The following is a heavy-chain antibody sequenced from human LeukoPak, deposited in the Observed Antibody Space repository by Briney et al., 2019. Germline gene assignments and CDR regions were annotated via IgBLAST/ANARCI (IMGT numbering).Heavy chain of an antibody. D-gene: IGHD5-12*01. V-gene: IGHV4-38-2*02. CDR2: IYHSGTT. CDR1: GYSISGGYY. Sequence: PSETLSLTCAVSGYSISGGYYWGWVRQPPGKGLEYLGTIYHSGTTYYNPSLKSRVTISVDTSNNQVSLTVTSVTAADTAVYYCGREVGGYARRIDHWGPGTLVSVSS. CDR3: GREVGGYARRIDH. J-gene: IGHJ4*02.